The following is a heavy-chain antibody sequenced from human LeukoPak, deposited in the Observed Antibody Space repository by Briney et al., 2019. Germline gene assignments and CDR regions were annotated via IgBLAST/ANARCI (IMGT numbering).Heavy chain of an antibody. V-gene: IGHV3-30*04. CDR3: AGLPQAAGTSYNWFDP. CDR1: GFTFSSYA. J-gene: IGHJ5*02. D-gene: IGHD1/OR15-1a*01. Sequence: GGSLRLSCAASGFTFSSYAMHWVRQAPGKGLEWVAVISYDGSNKYYADSVKGRFTISRDNSKNTLYLQMNSLRAEDTAVYYCAGLPQAAGTSYNWFDPWGQGTLVTVSS. CDR2: ISYDGSNK.